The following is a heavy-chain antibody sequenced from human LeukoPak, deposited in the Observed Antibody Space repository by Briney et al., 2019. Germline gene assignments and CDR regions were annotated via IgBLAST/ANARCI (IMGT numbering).Heavy chain of an antibody. V-gene: IGHV4-39*07. Sequence: SETLSLTCTVSGGSISSSSYYWGWIRQPPGKGLEWIGSIYYSGSTYYNPSLESRVTISVDTSKNQFSLKLSSVTAADTAVYYCARDSIESYYYYYMDVWGKGTTVTVSS. CDR1: GGSISSSSYY. CDR2: IYYSGST. D-gene: IGHD2/OR15-2a*01. CDR3: ARDSIESYYYYYMDV. J-gene: IGHJ6*03.